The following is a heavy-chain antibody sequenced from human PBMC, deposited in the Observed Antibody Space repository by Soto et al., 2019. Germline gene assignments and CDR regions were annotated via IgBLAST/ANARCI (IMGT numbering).Heavy chain of an antibody. CDR1: GCSLSSGGYF. CDR3: ARHVPVTTGPYYYYMDV. Sequence: SETLSLTCTVSGCSLSSGGYFWGGVRQPPRKGLEWIGTIYFSGSTYYNPSLKRRVTISVDTSKNQFSLKLSSATAADTAVYYCARHVPVTTGPYYYYMDVWGKGTTVTVSS. V-gene: IGHV4-39*01. D-gene: IGHD4-17*01. J-gene: IGHJ6*03. CDR2: IYFSGST.